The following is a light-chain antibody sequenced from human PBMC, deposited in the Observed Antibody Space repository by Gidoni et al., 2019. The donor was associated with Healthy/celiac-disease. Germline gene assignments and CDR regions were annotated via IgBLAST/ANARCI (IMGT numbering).Light chain of an antibody. J-gene: IGKJ4*01. CDR2: DAS. Sequence: EIVLTQSPATLSLSPGERATLSCRASQSVSSSLAWYQQKPGQAPRLLIYDASNRATGIPARFSGSGCGTDFTLTISSLEPEDVAVYYCQQRSNWTPLTFXGXTKVEIK. CDR1: QSVSSS. V-gene: IGKV3-11*01. CDR3: QQRSNWTPLT.